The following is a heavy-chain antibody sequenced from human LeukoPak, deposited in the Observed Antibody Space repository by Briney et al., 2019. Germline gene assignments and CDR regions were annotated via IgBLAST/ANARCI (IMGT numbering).Heavy chain of an antibody. J-gene: IGHJ5*02. D-gene: IGHD4-17*01. CDR2: IYYSGST. Sequence: SETLSLTCSVSGGSITSYYWSWIRQPPGKGLEWIGYIYYSGSTNYNPSLKSRVTISVDTSKNQFSVKLSSVTAADTAVYYCARAPNGDLTFDPWGQGTLVTVSS. CDR1: GGSITSYY. CDR3: ARAPNGDLTFDP. V-gene: IGHV4-59*01.